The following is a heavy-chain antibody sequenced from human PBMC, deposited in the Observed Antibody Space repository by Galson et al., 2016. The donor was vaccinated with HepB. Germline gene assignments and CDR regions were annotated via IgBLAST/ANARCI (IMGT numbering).Heavy chain of an antibody. CDR1: GFTFSSYS. D-gene: IGHD4-17*01. Sequence: SLRLSCAASGFTFSSYSMNWVRQAPGKGLEWVAVISYDGSNKYYADSVKGRFTISRDNSKNTLYLQMNSLRAEDTAVYYCARGPLTVNTYCCWFDPWGQGTLVTVSS. J-gene: IGHJ5*02. CDR3: ARGPLTVNTYCCWFDP. CDR2: ISYDGSNK. V-gene: IGHV3-30*03.